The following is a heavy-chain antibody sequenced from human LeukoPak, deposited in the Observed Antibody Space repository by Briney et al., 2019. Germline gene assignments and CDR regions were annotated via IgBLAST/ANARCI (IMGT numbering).Heavy chain of an antibody. CDR3: ATNYCSGGSCYSEGAFDI. Sequence: SETLSLTCTVSGGSISSSSYYWGWTRQPPGKGLEWIGSIYYSGSTYYNPSLKSRVTISVDTSKNQFSLKLSSVTAADTAAYYCATNYCSGGSCYSEGAFDIWGQETMVTVSS. V-gene: IGHV4-39*01. D-gene: IGHD2-15*01. CDR1: GGSISSSSYY. CDR2: IYYSGST. J-gene: IGHJ3*02.